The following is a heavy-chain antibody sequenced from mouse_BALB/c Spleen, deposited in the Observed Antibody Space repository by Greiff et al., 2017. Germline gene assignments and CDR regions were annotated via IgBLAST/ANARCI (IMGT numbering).Heavy chain of an antibody. Sequence: QVQLQQSGPQLVRPGASVKISCKASGYSFTSYWMHWVKQRPGQGLEWIGMIDPSDSETRLNQKFKDKATLTVDKSSSTAYMQLSSPTSEDSAVYYCARGDGNLPWFAYWGQGTLVTVSA. D-gene: IGHD2-1*01. J-gene: IGHJ3*01. CDR3: ARGDGNLPWFAY. CDR1: GYSFTSYW. CDR2: IDPSDSET. V-gene: IGHV1S126*01.